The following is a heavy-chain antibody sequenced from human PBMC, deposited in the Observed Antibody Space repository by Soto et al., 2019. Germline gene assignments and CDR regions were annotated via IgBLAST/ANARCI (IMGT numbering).Heavy chain of an antibody. CDR3: ASFGSGSYRDWFDP. CDR2: IYYSGST. CDR1: GGSISSYY. J-gene: IGHJ5*02. V-gene: IGHV4-59*01. Sequence: SETLSLTCTVSGGSISSYYWSWIRQPPGKGLEWIGHIYYSGSTNYNPSLKSRVTISVDTSKNQFSLKLSSVTAADTAVYYCASFGSGSYRDWFDPWGQGTLVTVSS. D-gene: IGHD3-10*01.